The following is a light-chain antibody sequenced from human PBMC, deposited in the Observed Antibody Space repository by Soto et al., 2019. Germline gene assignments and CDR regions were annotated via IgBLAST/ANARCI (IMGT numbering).Light chain of an antibody. Sequence: DIQMTQSPSTLSASVGDRVTIACRSSQSISSWLAWYQQKPGKAPKLLIYQASSLQSGVPSRFSGSGSGTDFTLTISSLEPEDFAVYYCQQRSNWPPGTFGQGTKVDIK. V-gene: IGKV1-5*03. CDR3: QQRSNWPPGT. J-gene: IGKJ1*01. CDR1: QSISSW. CDR2: QAS.